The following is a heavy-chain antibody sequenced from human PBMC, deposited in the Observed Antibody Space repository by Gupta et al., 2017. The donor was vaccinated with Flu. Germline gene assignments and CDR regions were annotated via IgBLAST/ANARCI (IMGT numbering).Heavy chain of an antibody. V-gene: IGHV3-23*01. CDR2: IRGSGEST. J-gene: IGHJ4*02. CDR1: GFTFSSYA. Sequence: EVQLLESGGGLVQPGGSLRLSCASSGFTFSSYAIRWVRQAPGTGLGWVSAIRGSGESTYYADSVKGRFTISRDNSKNTLYLQMNSLRAEDTDVYYCAKVQRSKEYQLLSVAGPFDYWGQGTLVTVSS. D-gene: IGHD2-2*01. CDR3: AKVQRSKEYQLLSVAGPFDY.